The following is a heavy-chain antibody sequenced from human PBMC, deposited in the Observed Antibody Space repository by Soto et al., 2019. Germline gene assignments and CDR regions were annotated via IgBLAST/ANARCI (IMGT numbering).Heavy chain of an antibody. CDR2: ISQNGDS. D-gene: IGHD2-2*01. V-gene: IGHV4-38-2*01. CDR3: RSSTSCYDESCVDV. CDR1: SYSFGSGY. Sequence: SETLSLTCALSSYSFGSGYWAWLRQSPVKGLEWFGTISQNGDSFYNTSLKSRVTISVDTSKNHFSLELSSVTAADTAIYYCRSSTSCYDESCVDVWGQGTMVTVSS. J-gene: IGHJ6*02.